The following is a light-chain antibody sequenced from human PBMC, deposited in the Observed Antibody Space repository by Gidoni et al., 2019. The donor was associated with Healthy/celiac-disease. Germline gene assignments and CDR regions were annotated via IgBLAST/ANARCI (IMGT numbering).Light chain of an antibody. J-gene: IGLJ2*01. Sequence: SYELTQPHSVSVSTGQTASITCSGDTLGDKYACWYQQKPGQSPVLVIYQDSKRPSGIPERFSGSNSGNTATLTISGTQAMDEADYYCQAWDSSIVVFGGGTKLTVL. V-gene: IGLV3-1*01. CDR2: QDS. CDR1: TLGDKY. CDR3: QAWDSSIVV.